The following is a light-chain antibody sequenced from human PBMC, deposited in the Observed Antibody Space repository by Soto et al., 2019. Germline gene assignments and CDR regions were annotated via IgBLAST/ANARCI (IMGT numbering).Light chain of an antibody. V-gene: IGKV3-20*01. CDR2: GPS. Sequence: EIVLTQSPGTLSLSPGERATLSCRASQSVPKNYLAWYQHKPGQAPRLLIYGPSSRATGIPDRFSGSGSGTDFTLSISRLEPADFAVYYCHQYATSPQTFGQGTKVEIK. CDR3: HQYATSPQT. CDR1: QSVPKNY. J-gene: IGKJ1*01.